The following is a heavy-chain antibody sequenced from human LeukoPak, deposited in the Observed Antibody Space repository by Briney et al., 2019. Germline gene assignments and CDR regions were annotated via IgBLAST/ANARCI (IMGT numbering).Heavy chain of an antibody. CDR2: ISWNSGSI. V-gene: IGHV3-9*01. J-gene: IGHJ4*02. D-gene: IGHD3-16*01. CDR1: GFTFNSYN. CDR3: AKSRPDGPVITYYFDY. Sequence: PGGSLRLSCAASGFTFNSYNMNWVRQAPGKGLEWVSGISWNSGSIGYADSVKGRFTISRDNAKNSLYLQMNSLRAEDTALYYCAKSRPDGPVITYYFDYWGQGTLVTVSS.